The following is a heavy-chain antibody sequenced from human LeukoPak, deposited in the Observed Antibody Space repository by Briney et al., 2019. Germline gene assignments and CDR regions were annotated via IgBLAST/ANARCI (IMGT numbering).Heavy chain of an antibody. Sequence: GGTLRLSCAASGFTFSSYGMSWVRQAPGKGLEWVSAISGSGGSTYYADSVKGRFTISRDNSKNTLYLQMNSLRAEDTAVYYCARGGPAAGRFDYWGQGTLVTVSS. V-gene: IGHV3-23*01. CDR2: ISGSGGST. D-gene: IGHD6-13*01. CDR1: GFTFSSYG. CDR3: ARGGPAAGRFDY. J-gene: IGHJ4*02.